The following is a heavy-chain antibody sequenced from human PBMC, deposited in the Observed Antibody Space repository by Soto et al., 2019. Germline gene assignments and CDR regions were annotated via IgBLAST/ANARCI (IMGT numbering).Heavy chain of an antibody. Sequence: EVQLVESGGGLVQPGGSLRLSCAASGFTFSTYWMHWVRQAPGKGLVWVSRIKRVGSSTVYADSVKGQFTISRDNAKNTLYLQMNSLSAVDTAVYYCARGAFGYYGSGSYIAYWGQGTLVTVSS. CDR3: ARGAFGYYGSGSYIAY. D-gene: IGHD3-10*01. V-gene: IGHV3-74*01. CDR2: IKRVGSST. J-gene: IGHJ4*02. CDR1: GFTFSTYW.